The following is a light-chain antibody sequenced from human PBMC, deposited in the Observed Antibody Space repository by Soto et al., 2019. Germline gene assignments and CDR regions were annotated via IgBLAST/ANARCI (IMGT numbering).Light chain of an antibody. Sequence: QSALTQPPSVSGTPGQRVTISCSGSSSNIVINAVSWYQQLPGTAPKLLIYTNNQRPSGVPDRFSGSKSGTSASLAISGLQSEDEADYYCATWSDSLNGHVIFDGGTKVTVL. CDR1: SSNIVINA. J-gene: IGLJ2*01. CDR2: TNN. CDR3: ATWSDSLNGHVI. V-gene: IGLV1-44*01.